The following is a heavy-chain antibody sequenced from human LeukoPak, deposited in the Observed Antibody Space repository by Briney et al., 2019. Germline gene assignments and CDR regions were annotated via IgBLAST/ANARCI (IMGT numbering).Heavy chain of an antibody. CDR1: GGTFG. V-gene: IGHV1-69*13. CDR2: ITPIFGTA. J-gene: IGHJ3*02. D-gene: IGHD3-22*01. CDR3: ASDSSGYYDYLAFDI. Sequence: SVKVSCKASGGTFGRRGLEWMGRITPIFGTANYAQKFQGRVTITADESTTTAYMDLSSLRSQDTAVYYCASDSSGYYDYLAFDIWGQGTMVTVSS.